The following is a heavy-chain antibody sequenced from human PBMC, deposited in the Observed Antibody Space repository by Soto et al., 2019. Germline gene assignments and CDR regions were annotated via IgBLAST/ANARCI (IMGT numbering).Heavy chain of an antibody. CDR3: ARVRDYIWGGYRSDAFDI. J-gene: IGHJ3*02. V-gene: IGHV1-8*01. D-gene: IGHD3-16*02. Sequence: ASVKVSCKASGYTFTSYDINWVRQATGQGLEWMGWMNPNSGNTGYAQKFQGRVTMTRNTSISTAYMELSSLRSEDTAVYYCARVRDYIWGGYRSDAFDIWGQGTMVTVSS. CDR2: MNPNSGNT. CDR1: GYTFTSYD.